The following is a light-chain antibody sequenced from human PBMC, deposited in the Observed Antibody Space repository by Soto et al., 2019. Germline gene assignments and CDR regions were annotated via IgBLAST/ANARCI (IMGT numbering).Light chain of an antibody. CDR3: HQRSNGPPWT. J-gene: IGKJ1*01. V-gene: IGKV3D-20*02. Sequence: IVLTQSPGTLSLSPGERATLSCRSSQSVSGDFLAWYQERPGQAPRLLIYSASTRATGIPDRFSGSGSGTDFTLTIISLQSEDFAVYYGHQRSNGPPWTFGQGTKVDIK. CDR1: QSVSGDF. CDR2: SAS.